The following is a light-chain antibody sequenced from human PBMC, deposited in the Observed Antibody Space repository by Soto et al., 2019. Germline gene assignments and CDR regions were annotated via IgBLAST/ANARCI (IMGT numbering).Light chain of an antibody. V-gene: IGKV3-15*01. J-gene: IGKJ5*01. CDR2: GAS. Sequence: ILMTQSPDTLSVSPGESATLSCRASQRVYSNLAWYQQRPGQAPRLLIYGASTRATGVPARFSGRGSGTEFTLTISSLQSEDFAVYYCQQRNIWPPVTFGQGTRLENK. CDR3: QQRNIWPPVT. CDR1: QRVYSN.